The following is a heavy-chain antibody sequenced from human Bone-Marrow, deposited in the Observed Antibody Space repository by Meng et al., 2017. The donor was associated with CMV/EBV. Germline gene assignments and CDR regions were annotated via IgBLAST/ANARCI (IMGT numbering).Heavy chain of an antibody. CDR1: GGSPSGYY. D-gene: IGHD2-2*01. CDR3: ARTMHCSSTSCYGRYYYYGMDV. Sequence: SETLSLTCAVYGGSPSGYYWSWIRQPPGKGLEWIGEINHSGSTNYNPSLKSRVTISVDTSKNQFSLKLSSVTAADTAVYYCARTMHCSSTSCYGRYYYYGMDVWGQGTTVTVSS. J-gene: IGHJ6*02. V-gene: IGHV4-34*01. CDR2: INHSGST.